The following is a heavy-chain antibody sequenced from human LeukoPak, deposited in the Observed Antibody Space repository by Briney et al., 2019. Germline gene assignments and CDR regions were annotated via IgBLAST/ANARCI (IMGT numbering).Heavy chain of an antibody. CDR2: IDTSDGNT. V-gene: IGHV1-46*01. CDR3: ATERSGGTWFDP. CDR1: GYTFTTYH. J-gene: IGHJ5*02. D-gene: IGHD2-15*01. Sequence: ASVKVTCKASGYTFTTYHMHWVRQAPGQGLEWVGMIDTSDGNTNYAQKFLDRVTMTRDTSTSTVYMELSGLRSYDTAVYYCATERSGGTWFDPWGQGTLVTVSS.